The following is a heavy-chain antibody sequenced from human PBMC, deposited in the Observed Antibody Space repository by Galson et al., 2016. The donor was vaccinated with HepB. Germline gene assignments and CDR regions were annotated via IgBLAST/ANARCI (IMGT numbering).Heavy chain of an antibody. CDR2: ISYAGSGA. V-gene: IGHV4-39*01. CDR3: ARAAVDAEDDWGWFDP. J-gene: IGHJ5*02. Sequence: SETLSLTCSVSGGSISKSNSYWAWIRQPPGKGLEWIGSISYAGSGAYYDPPVQSRVTISEDTAKNQVPLRLTSVVAADTAIYFCARAAVDAEDDWGWFDPWGPGTLVVVAS. CDR1: GGSISKSNSY. D-gene: IGHD7-27*01.